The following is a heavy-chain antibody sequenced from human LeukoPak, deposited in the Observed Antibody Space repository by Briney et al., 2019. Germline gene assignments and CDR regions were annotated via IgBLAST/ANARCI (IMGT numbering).Heavy chain of an antibody. CDR1: GGSLSSYY. CDR2: IYYSGST. CDR3: ARVSSVGSLFDY. J-gene: IGHJ4*02. Sequence: PSETLSLTCTVSGGSLSSYYWSWIRQPPGKGLEWIGYIYYSGSTNYNPSLKSRVTISVDTSKNQFSLNLSSVTAADTAVYYCARVSSVGSLFDYWGQGTLVTVSS. V-gene: IGHV4-59*01. D-gene: IGHD3-10*01.